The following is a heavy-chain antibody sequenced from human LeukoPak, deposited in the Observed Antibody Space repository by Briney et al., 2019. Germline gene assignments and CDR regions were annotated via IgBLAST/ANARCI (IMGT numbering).Heavy chain of an antibody. CDR2: INPNSGDT. CDR1: GYIFTAYY. V-gene: IGHV1-2*02. D-gene: IGHD2-15*01. CDR3: ARASHCSGGSCYSRMGMDV. J-gene: IGHJ6*02. Sequence: ASVKVSCKASGYIFTAYYMYWVRQAPGQGLEWMGWINPNSGDTNYAQKFQGRVTMTRDTSISTAYMELSSLRSEDTAVYCCARASHCSGGSCYSRMGMDVWGQGTTVTVSS.